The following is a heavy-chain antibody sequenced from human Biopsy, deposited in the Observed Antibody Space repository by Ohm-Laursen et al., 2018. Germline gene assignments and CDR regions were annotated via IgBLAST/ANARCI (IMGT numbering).Heavy chain of an antibody. Sequence: GSSVKVSCKASGATFSNYAINWLRQAPGQGLEWMGGINPMFGTAKYAQRFQGRVTITADKSTSTADMELSSLRSDDTAVYYCARSFGVVINFEYNWFDPWGQGTLVTVSS. J-gene: IGHJ5*02. CDR1: GATFSNYA. D-gene: IGHD3-3*01. CDR3: ARSFGVVINFEYNWFDP. V-gene: IGHV1-69*06. CDR2: INPMFGTA.